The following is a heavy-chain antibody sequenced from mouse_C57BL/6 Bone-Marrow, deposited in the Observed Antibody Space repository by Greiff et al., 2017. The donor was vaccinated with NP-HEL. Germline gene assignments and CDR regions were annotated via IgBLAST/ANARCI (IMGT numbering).Heavy chain of an antibody. V-gene: IGHV1-64*01. CDR1: GYTFTSYW. CDR3: ARVGYLYFDAIDY. D-gene: IGHD3-2*02. J-gene: IGHJ4*01. Sequence: QVQLQQPGAELVKPGASVQLSCKASGYTFTSYWMHWVKQRPGQGLEWIGMIHPNSGSTNYNEKFKSKATLTVDKSSSTAYMQLSSLTSEDSAVDYCARVGYLYFDAIDYWGQGTSVTVSS. CDR2: IHPNSGST.